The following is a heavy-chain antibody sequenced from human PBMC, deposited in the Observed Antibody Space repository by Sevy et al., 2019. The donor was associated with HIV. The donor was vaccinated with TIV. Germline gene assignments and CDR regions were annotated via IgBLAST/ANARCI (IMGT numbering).Heavy chain of an antibody. CDR1: GFIFNSYW. V-gene: IGHV3-7*01. CDR2: IKQDGSEK. Sequence: GGSLRLSCGASGFIFNSYWMTWVRQAPGQGLKWVATIKQDGSEKYYVDSVKGRFTISRDNVKNSVHLQMSSLRVEDTAMYYCARDYSWGQGTQVTVSS. J-gene: IGHJ4*02. CDR3: ARDYS.